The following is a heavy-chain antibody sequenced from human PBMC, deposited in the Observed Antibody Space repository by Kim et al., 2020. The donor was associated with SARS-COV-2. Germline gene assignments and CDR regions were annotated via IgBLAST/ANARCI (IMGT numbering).Heavy chain of an antibody. CDR1: GFTFSSYA. J-gene: IGHJ4*02. CDR3: AKDKMFSGSYLSYFDY. CDR2: ISGSGGST. Sequence: GGSLRLSCAASGFTFSSYAMSWVRQAPGKGLEWVSAISGSGGSTYYADSVKGRFTISRDNSKNTLYLQMNSLRAEDTAVYYCAKDKMFSGSYLSYFDYWGQGTLVTVSS. V-gene: IGHV3-23*01. D-gene: IGHD1-26*01.